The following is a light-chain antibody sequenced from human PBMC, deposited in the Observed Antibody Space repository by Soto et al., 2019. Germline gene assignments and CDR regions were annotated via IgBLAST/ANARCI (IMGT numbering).Light chain of an antibody. CDR2: DVT. J-gene: IGLJ3*02. CDR1: SSDVGGYNY. Sequence: QSALTQPPSASGSPGQSVTISCTGTSSDVGGYNYVSWYQQYPGRAPKLMIYDVTTRPSGVPDRFSGSKSGNTASLTVSGLQSEDEADYYCSSYAASNNFYFVFGGGTKLTVL. V-gene: IGLV2-8*01. CDR3: SSYAASNNFYFV.